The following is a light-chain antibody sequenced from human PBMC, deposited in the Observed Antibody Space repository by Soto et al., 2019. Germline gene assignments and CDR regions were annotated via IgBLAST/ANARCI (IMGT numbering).Light chain of an antibody. CDR2: RND. J-gene: IGLJ3*02. CDR3: VAWDDSLSGRV. V-gene: IGLV1-47*02. CDR1: GSNIGSHD. Sequence: QSVLTQPPSASGTPGQRVTISCSGSGSNIGSHDVYWYQHLPGTAPKVLIYRNDQRPSGVPDRFSGYRSGTSASLAISGLRSEDEADYYCVAWDDSLSGRVFGGGTKLTVL.